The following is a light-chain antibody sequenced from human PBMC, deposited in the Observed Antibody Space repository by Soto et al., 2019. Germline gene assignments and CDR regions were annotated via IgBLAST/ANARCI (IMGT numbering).Light chain of an antibody. Sequence: EIVMTQSPATLSVSPGYRATLSCRASQSVDNDLAWYQQKPGQPPRLLIYDASPRATGIPARFSGSQSGTEFTLSISSLLSEDFAVYSCQQYNNWPLCFGGGTKVDI. J-gene: IGKJ4*01. CDR2: DAS. CDR3: QQYNNWPLC. CDR1: QSVDND. V-gene: IGKV3D-15*01.